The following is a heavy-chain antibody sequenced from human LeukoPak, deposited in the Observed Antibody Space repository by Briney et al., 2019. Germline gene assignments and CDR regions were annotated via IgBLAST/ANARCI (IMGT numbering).Heavy chain of an antibody. CDR3: ARDNSDYGDYAAWFDP. CDR1: GYSISSGYY. V-gene: IGHV4-38-2*02. J-gene: IGHJ5*02. D-gene: IGHD4-17*01. CDR2: IYHSGST. Sequence: PSETLSLTCTVSGYSISSGYYWGWIRQPPGKGLEWIGSIYHSGSTYYNPSLKSRVTISVDTSKNQFPLKLSSVTAADTAVYYCARDNSDYGDYAAWFDPWGQGTLVTVSS.